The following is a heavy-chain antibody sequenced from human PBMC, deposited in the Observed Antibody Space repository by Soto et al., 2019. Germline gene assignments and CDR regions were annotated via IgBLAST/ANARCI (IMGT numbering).Heavy chain of an antibody. CDR3: AKDRYDSSRPYDFDY. Sequence: QVQLVESGGGVVQPGRSLRLSCAASGFTFSSYGMHWVRQAPGKGLEWVAVISYDGSNKYYADSVKGRFTISRDNSKNTLYLQKNSLRAEGTAVYYCAKDRYDSSRPYDFDYWGQGTLVTVAS. CDR1: GFTFSSYG. V-gene: IGHV3-30*18. D-gene: IGHD3-22*01. CDR2: ISYDGSNK. J-gene: IGHJ4*02.